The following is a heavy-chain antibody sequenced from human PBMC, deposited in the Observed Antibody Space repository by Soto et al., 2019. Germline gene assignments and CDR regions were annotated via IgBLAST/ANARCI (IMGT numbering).Heavy chain of an antibody. CDR2: VNHSGST. V-gene: IGHV4-34*01. CDR1: GGSFSGYY. Sequence: QVQLQQWGAGLLKPSETLSLTCAVYGGSFSGYYWSWIRQPPGKGLEWIGEVNHSGSTNYHPSLKRRVTISVDTSTAQFSLKLCSVTAADTAVYYCARRGAIVVVPAATYFDYWGQGTLVTVSS. J-gene: IGHJ4*02. CDR3: ARRGAIVVVPAATYFDY. D-gene: IGHD2-2*01.